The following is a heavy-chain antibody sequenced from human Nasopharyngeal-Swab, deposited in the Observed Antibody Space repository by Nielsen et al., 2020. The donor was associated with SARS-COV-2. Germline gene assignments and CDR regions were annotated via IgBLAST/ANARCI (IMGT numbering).Heavy chain of an antibody. CDR1: GGTFSSYA. D-gene: IGHD3-16*02. CDR3: ARVKLRLGELSLASKAFYYYYGMDV. J-gene: IGHJ6*02. V-gene: IGHV1-69*04. CDR2: IIPILGIA. Sequence: SVKVSCKASGGTFSSYAISWVRQAPGQGLEWMGRIIPILGIANYAQKFQGRVTITADNSTSTAYMELSSLRSEDTAVYYCARVKLRLGELSLASKAFYYYYGMDVWGQGTTVTVSS.